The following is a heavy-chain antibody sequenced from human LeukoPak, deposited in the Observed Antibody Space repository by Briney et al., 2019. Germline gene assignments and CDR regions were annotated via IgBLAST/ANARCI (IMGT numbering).Heavy chain of an antibody. D-gene: IGHD3-16*01. J-gene: IGHJ3*02. Sequence: AGGSLRLSCEASGFTFSDYILDWVRQAPGKGLEWVGRIRRRTNSYTTEYAASVNGRFIVSRDDSKNSLYLHMSSLKIEDTAVYYCTRDGGDSLYTAFDIWGQGTMVAVSS. CDR1: GFTFSDYI. CDR2: IRRRTNSYTT. CDR3: TRDGGDSLYTAFDI. V-gene: IGHV3-72*01.